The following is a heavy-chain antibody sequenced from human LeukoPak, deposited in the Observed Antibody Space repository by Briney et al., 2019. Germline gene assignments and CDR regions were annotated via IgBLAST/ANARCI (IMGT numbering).Heavy chain of an antibody. Sequence: PGGSLRLSCAASGFTFRSYAMSWVRQAPGEGLQWVSAIGGSGGSTYYADSVKGRFTISRDNSKNTLYLQMNRLRAEDTAVYHCAKESHDSSGWDFDYWGQGTLVTVSS. J-gene: IGHJ4*02. V-gene: IGHV3-23*01. D-gene: IGHD3-22*01. CDR1: GFTFRSYA. CDR3: AKESHDSSGWDFDY. CDR2: IGGSGGST.